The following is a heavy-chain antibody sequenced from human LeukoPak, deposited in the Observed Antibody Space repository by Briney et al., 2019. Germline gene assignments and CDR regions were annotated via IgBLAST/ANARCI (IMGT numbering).Heavy chain of an antibody. CDR2: INPNSGGT. D-gene: IGHD6-13*01. CDR1: GYTFTGYY. J-gene: IGHJ4*02. Sequence: ASVKVSCKASGYTFTGYYMHWVRQAPGQGLEWMGWINPNSGGTNYAQKFQGRVTMTRDTSISTAYMELSRLRSDDTAVYYCVRGQQLVPWGVDYWGQGTLVTVSS. V-gene: IGHV1-2*02. CDR3: VRGQQLVPWGVDY.